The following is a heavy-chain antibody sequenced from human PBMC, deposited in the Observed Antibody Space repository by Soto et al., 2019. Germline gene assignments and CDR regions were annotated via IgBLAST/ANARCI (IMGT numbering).Heavy chain of an antibody. J-gene: IGHJ4*01. V-gene: IGHV3-33*01. CDR1: GFTFGTYA. D-gene: IGHD2-8*01. Sequence: QVQLVESGGGVVQPGGSLRLSCAASGFTFGTYAMHWVRQAPGKGLEWVAVIYYDGSNRYYGDAVKGRFTISRDNSKSTLYLQMSSLRAEDTAVYYCARAFCTNGVCYYFFDYWGHGTRVTVSS. CDR2: IYYDGSNR. CDR3: ARAFCTNGVCYYFFDY.